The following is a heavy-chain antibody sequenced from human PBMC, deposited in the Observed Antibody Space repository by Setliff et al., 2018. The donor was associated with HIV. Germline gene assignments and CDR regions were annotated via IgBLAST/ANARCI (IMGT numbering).Heavy chain of an antibody. Sequence: GASLKISCKDSGYKFTSYWVGWVRQMPGRGLEWMGFINPSTSEVRYRPSLQGQVTMSVDKSISTAFLQWSSLAASDTAMYYCVRDQIGDVQVAGTWGTWGQGTLVTVSS. J-gene: IGHJ5*02. D-gene: IGHD6-19*01. CDR1: GYKFTSYW. CDR2: INPSTSEV. CDR3: VRDQIGDVQVAGTWGT. V-gene: IGHV5-51*01.